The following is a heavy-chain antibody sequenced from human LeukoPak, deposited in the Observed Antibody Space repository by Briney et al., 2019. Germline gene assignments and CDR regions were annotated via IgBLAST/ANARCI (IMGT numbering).Heavy chain of an antibody. Sequence: GGSLRLSCVASGFTFDDSAMHWVRQAPGKGLEWVSYISSSGSTIYYADSVKGRFTISRDNARNSLYLQMNSLRAEDTAVYHCAELGITMIGGVWGKGTTVTISS. CDR1: GFTFDDSA. CDR2: ISSSGSTI. CDR3: AELGITMIGGV. D-gene: IGHD3-10*02. V-gene: IGHV3-48*03. J-gene: IGHJ6*04.